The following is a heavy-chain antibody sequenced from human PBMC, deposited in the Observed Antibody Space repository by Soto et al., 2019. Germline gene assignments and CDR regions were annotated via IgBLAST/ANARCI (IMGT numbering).Heavy chain of an antibody. Sequence: EVQLVESGGVLVQPGGSLRLSCAASGFTFSNAWMSGVRQAPGKGLEWVGRIKSKTDGGTTDYAAPVKGRFTISRDDSKNTLYLQMNSLKTEDTAVYYCTTAPDFYDSSGYSTLDYWGQGTLVTVSS. D-gene: IGHD3-22*01. CDR2: IKSKTDGGTT. CDR3: TTAPDFYDSSGYSTLDY. V-gene: IGHV3-15*01. CDR1: GFTFSNAW. J-gene: IGHJ4*02.